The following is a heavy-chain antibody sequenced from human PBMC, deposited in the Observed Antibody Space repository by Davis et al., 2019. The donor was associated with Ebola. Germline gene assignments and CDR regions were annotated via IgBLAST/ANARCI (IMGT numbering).Heavy chain of an antibody. CDR2: VYSSGNT. D-gene: IGHD6-13*01. V-gene: IGHV4-59*01. Sequence: MPSETLSLTCTVSGGSIRSYYWSWIRQSPGKGLEWVGYVYSSGNTHYNPSLESRVTISLDTSKDQFSLNLNSVTAADTAVYYCARGYSSSWADYWSQGTLVTVSS. CDR3: ARGYSSSWADY. CDR1: GGSIRSYY. J-gene: IGHJ4*02.